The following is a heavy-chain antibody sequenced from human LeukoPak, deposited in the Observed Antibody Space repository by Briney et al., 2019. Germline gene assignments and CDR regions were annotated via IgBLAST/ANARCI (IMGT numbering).Heavy chain of an antibody. CDR1: GGSISTYY. CDR2: IYYSGST. V-gene: IGHV4-59*08. CDR3: ARHPRGKGYCSSTSCYEGDYYYYMDV. J-gene: IGHJ6*03. D-gene: IGHD2-2*01. Sequence: SETLSLTCTVSGGSISTYYWSWIRQPPGKGPEWIGYIYYSGSTTYSPSLKSRVTISVDTSKNQFSLKLSSVTAADTAVYYCARHPRGKGYCSSTSCYEGDYYYYMDVWGKGTTVTISS.